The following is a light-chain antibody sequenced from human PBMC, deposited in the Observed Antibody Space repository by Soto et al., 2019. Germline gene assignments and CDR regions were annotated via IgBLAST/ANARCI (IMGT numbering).Light chain of an antibody. J-gene: IGKJ1*01. V-gene: IGKV1-39*01. Sequence: DVQMTQSPSSLSASVGDSVTITCRSSQTVKTYLNWYQHKPGKAPQLLIYASSRLQTGVASRFSGIGSGTYFSLTISSLQPEDFATYYCQQTSTTPGTFGQGTKVEIK. CDR2: ASS. CDR1: QTVKTY. CDR3: QQTSTTPGT.